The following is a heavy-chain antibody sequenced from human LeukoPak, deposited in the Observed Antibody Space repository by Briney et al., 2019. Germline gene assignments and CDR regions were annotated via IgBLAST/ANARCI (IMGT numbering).Heavy chain of an antibody. V-gene: IGHV4-59*11. CDR2: FYHAGNS. Sequence: SETLSLTCTVSGGPITSHFWSWIRQPPGEGLEWIGNFYHAGNSNLNPSLKSRVTMSIDTSKNQFSLRLRSMTAADTAVYYCARDGPTSTAPFDYWGQGTLVTVSS. CDR1: GGPITSHF. CDR3: ARDGPTSTAPFDY. D-gene: IGHD1-26*01. J-gene: IGHJ4*02.